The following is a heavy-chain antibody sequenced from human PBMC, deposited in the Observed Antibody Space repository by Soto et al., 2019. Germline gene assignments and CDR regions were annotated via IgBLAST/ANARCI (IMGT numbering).Heavy chain of an antibody. D-gene: IGHD1-26*01. CDR3: ARASSGSYYRDAFDI. Sequence: ASVKVSCKASGYTFTSYGISWVRQAPGQGLEWMGWISAYNGNTNYAQKLQGRVTMTTDTSTSTAYMELRSLRSDDTAVYYCARASSGSYYRDAFDIWGQGTMVTVSS. V-gene: IGHV1-18*04. CDR2: ISAYNGNT. CDR1: GYTFTSYG. J-gene: IGHJ3*02.